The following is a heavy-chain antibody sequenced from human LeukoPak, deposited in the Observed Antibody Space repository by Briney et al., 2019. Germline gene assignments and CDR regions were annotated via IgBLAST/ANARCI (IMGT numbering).Heavy chain of an antibody. CDR1: GGSISSGDYS. D-gene: IGHD3-10*01. CDR2: IYYSGST. J-gene: IGHJ6*02. Sequence: SETLSLTCTVSGGSISSGDYSWSWIRQPPGKGLEWIGYIYYSGSTYYNPSLKSRVTISVDTSKNQFSLKLSSVTAADTAVYYCARGTYRNYGSAGMDVWGQGTTVTVSS. V-gene: IGHV4-30-4*01. CDR3: ARGTYRNYGSAGMDV.